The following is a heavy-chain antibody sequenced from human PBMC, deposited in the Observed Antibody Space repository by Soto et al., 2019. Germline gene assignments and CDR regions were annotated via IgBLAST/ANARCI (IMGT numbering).Heavy chain of an antibody. CDR2: ISLYSDGT. J-gene: IGHJ5*02. V-gene: IGHV1-18*01. Sequence: ASVKVSCKTSGYTFSNYCITWVRQVPGQPLEWLGWISLYSDGTNYAQKFQGRVSMTTDTSTTTAYMELRSLRSDDTAVYYCARVVPGAEAWFGPWGQGILVTV. D-gene: IGHD2-2*01. CDR3: ARVVPGAEAWFGP. CDR1: GYTFSNYC.